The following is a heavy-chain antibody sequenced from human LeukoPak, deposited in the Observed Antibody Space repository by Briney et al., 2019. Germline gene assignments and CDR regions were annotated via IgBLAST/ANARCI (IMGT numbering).Heavy chain of an antibody. CDR2: INPSGGST. Sequence: VASVKVSCKASGYTFTSYYMHWVRQAPGQGLEWMGIINPSGGSTNYAQNFQGRVTITADDSTSTAYMALSTLRSEDTAVYYCARGPLRFLGGIDYWGQGTLVTVSS. D-gene: IGHD3-3*01. CDR3: ARGPLRFLGGIDY. V-gene: IGHV1-46*01. J-gene: IGHJ4*02. CDR1: GYTFTSYY.